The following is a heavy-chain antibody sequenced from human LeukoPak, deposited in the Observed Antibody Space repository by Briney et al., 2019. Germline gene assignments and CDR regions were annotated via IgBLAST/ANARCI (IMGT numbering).Heavy chain of an antibody. CDR2: IYYSGST. V-gene: IGHV4-59*08. CDR1: GGSISSYY. Sequence: SETLSPTCTVSGGSISSYYWSWIRQPPGEELEWIGYIYYSGSTNYNPSLKSRVTISVDTSKNQFSLKLSSVTAADTAVYYCARSFYYDSSVPPGYWGQGTLVTVSS. J-gene: IGHJ4*02. D-gene: IGHD3-22*01. CDR3: ARSFYYDSSVPPGY.